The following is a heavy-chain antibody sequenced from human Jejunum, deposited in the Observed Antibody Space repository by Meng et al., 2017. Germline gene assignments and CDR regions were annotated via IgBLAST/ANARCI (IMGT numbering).Heavy chain of an antibody. J-gene: IGHJ5*02. CDR3: AHSLAHSTNYHVGWFYP. V-gene: IGHV2-5*01. D-gene: IGHD1-7*01. CDR2: SYWYKDE. CDR1: GVSLNPPGMG. Sequence: ISFTEPVPHLVQPTQTPTLTVTFSGVSLNPPGMGVGWIRQPPGKALECLSHSYWYKDERYNPSLKNRLTITKDTSRNQVVLTLTNMDPVDTATYFCAHSLAHSTNYHVGWFYPWGQGTLVTVSS.